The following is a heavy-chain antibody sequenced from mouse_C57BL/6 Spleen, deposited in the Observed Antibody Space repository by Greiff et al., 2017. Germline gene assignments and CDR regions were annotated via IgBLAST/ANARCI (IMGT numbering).Heavy chain of an antibody. V-gene: IGHV1-18*01. CDR3: ARRVDAMDY. D-gene: IGHD1-1*01. Sequence: VQLQQSGPELVKPGASVKLPCKASGYTFTDYNMDWVKQSHGKSLEWIGDINPNNGGTIYNQKFKGKATLTVDKSSSTAYLELRSLTSEDTAVYYGARRVDAMDYWGQGTSVTVSS. CDR2: INPNNGGT. J-gene: IGHJ4*01. CDR1: GYTFTDYN.